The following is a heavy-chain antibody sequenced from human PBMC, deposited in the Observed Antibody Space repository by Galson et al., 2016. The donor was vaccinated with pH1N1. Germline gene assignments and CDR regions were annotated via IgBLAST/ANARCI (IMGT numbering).Heavy chain of an antibody. CDR3: ITGIIETTNAFDL. V-gene: IGHV1-2*02. J-gene: IGHJ3*01. D-gene: IGHD1-7*01. CDR1: GYIFTYHY. CDR2: INPSSGGT. Sequence: SVKVSCKASGYIFTYHYVHWVRQAPGQGLEWMGWINPSSGGTKYAQNFQGRVTVTRDTSISTTYMEMRRLRVDDTALYYCITGIIETTNAFDLWGQGTMVTVSS.